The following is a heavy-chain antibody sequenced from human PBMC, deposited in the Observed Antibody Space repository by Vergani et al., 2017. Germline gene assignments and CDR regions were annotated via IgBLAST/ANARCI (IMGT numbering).Heavy chain of an antibody. Sequence: QVQLVESGGGVVQPGRSLRLSCAASGFTFRSYGMHWVRQAPGKGLEWVAVISYDGSNKYYADSVKGRFTISRDNSKNTLYLQMNSLRAEDTAVYYCAKDYYDSSGSAGYAFDIWGQGTMVTVSS. J-gene: IGHJ3*02. CDR2: ISYDGSNK. V-gene: IGHV3-30*18. CDR1: GFTFRSYG. D-gene: IGHD3-22*01. CDR3: AKDYYDSSGSAGYAFDI.